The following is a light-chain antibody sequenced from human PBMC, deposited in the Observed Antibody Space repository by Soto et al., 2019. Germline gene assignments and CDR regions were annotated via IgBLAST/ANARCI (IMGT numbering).Light chain of an antibody. CDR1: QSVSSSY. CDR2: GAS. Sequence: EIVLTQSPGTLSLSPGERATLSCRASQSVSSSYLAWYQQKPGQAHRLLIYGASSRATGIQDRFSGSGSGTDFTLIIRRLEPEDFAVYYCKQYGSSPETFGQGTKVDIK. J-gene: IGKJ1*01. CDR3: KQYGSSPET. V-gene: IGKV3-20*01.